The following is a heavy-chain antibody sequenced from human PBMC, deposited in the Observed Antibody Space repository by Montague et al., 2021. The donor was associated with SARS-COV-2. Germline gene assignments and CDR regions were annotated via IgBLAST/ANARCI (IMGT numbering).Heavy chain of an antibody. V-gene: IGHV4-59*01. CDR1: GGSISGYY. Sequence: SETLSLTCSVSGGSISGYYWSWIRQPPGKGLEWIGYIYHSGNTKYNPSLKSRVSISVDTSKNQFSLRLSSVTAADTAVYYCARECRIELWQTHWYFGLWGRGTLVTVSS. J-gene: IGHJ2*01. D-gene: IGHD5-18*01. CDR2: IYHSGNT. CDR3: ARECRIELWQTHWYFGL.